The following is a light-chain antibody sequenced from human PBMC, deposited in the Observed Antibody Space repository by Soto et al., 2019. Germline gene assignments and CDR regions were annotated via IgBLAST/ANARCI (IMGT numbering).Light chain of an antibody. V-gene: IGKV3-11*01. J-gene: IGKJ2*01. CDR3: QQRSNWSPT. Sequence: EIVLTQSPATLSLSPGERATLPCRASQSVGSYLAWYQQKPGQAPRLLIYDASNRATGIPARFSGSGSGTDFTLGISRLEPEDFAVYYCQQRSNWSPTFGQGTKLEIK. CDR1: QSVGSY. CDR2: DAS.